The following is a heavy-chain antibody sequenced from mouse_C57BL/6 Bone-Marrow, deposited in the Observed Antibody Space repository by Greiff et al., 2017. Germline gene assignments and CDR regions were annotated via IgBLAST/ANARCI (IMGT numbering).Heavy chain of an antibody. V-gene: IGHV1-18*01. CDR2: INPNNGGT. Sequence: VQLQQSGPELVKPGASVKIPCKASGYTFTDYYMDWVKQSHGQSLEWIGDINPNNGGTIYNQKFKGKATLTVDKSSSTAYMKLRSLTSEDTAVYYGARPLYGSSYVWYFDVWGTGTTVTVSS. J-gene: IGHJ1*03. D-gene: IGHD1-1*01. CDR1: GYTFTDYY. CDR3: ARPLYGSSYVWYFDV.